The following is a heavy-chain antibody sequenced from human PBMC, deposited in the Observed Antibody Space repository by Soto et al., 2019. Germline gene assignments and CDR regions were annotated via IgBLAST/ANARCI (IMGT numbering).Heavy chain of an antibody. V-gene: IGHV3-21*01. CDR3: ATSTGAPGNY. Sequence: GGSLRLSCAASGFPFSSYNMNWVRQAPGKGLEWVSSISSSSSYIYYADSVKGRFTISRDNAKNSLYLQMNSLRAEDAAVYYCATSTGAPGNYWGQGTLVTVSS. J-gene: IGHJ4*02. CDR2: ISSSSSYI. D-gene: IGHD1-26*01. CDR1: GFPFSSYN.